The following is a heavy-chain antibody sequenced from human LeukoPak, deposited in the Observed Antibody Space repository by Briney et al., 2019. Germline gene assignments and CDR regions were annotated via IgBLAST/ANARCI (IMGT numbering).Heavy chain of an antibody. CDR1: GGSTSSYY. CDR2: IYYSGST. D-gene: IGHD1-14*01. CDR3: ARGPNRYYFDY. Sequence: SETLSLTCTVSGGSTSSYYWSWIRQPPGKGLEWIGHIYYSGSTNYNPSLKSRVTISVDTSKNQFSLKLTSVTPADTAVYYCARGPNRYYFDYWGQGTLVTVSS. V-gene: IGHV4-59*01. J-gene: IGHJ4*02.